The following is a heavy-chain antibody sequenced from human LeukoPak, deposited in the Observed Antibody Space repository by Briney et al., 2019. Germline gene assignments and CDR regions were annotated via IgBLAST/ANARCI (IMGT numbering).Heavy chain of an antibody. J-gene: IGHJ5*02. D-gene: IGHD3-3*02. V-gene: IGHV1-8*02. CDR3: ARRTTISTPRVWFDP. CDR1: GYTFTGYY. Sequence: ASVKVSCKASGYTFTGYYMHWVRQAPGQGLEWVGLINPNGGNTGYAQRFQGRVTMTRNTSISTAYMELSSLRSEDTAVYYCARRTTISTPRVWFDPWGQGTLVTVSS. CDR2: INPNGGNT.